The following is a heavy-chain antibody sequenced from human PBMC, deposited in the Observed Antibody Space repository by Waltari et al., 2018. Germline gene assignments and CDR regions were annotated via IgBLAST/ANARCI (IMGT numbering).Heavy chain of an antibody. Sequence: QLQLQESGPGLVMPSGTLSLLCAVSGDSMSTSDYWSWVRQPPGKGLEWIGQVRGDGKTNYNPSFASRVTMSLDTSTYHFALKLTSATAADTALYYCARDRGRGLYLDTWGQGTLVTVSP. CDR3: ARDRGRGLYLDT. J-gene: IGHJ4*02. CDR1: GDSMSTSDY. D-gene: IGHD1-1*01. CDR2: VRGDGKT. V-gene: IGHV4-4*02.